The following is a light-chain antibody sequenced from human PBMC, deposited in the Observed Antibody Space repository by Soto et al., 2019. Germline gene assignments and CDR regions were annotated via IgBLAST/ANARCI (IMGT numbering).Light chain of an antibody. CDR3: MQGTHWPWT. V-gene: IGKV2-30*02. J-gene: IGKJ1*01. Sequence: VVMTQSPLSLPVTLGQAASISCRSSFSVVHSDGNTYLTWFHQRPGQSPRRLICEVSKRDPGVPNKFSGSGSGTDFTLRINRVEAEDVGVFYCMQGTHWPWTFGQGTRVEI. CDR1: FSVVHSDGNTY. CDR2: EVS.